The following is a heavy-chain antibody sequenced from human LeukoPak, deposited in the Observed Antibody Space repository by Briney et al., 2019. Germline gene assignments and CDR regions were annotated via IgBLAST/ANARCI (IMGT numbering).Heavy chain of an antibody. Sequence: GGSLRLSCAASGFTFSSHSMNWVRQAPGKGLEWVSYISSSSSARYYADSVKGRFTISRDNSKNTLYLQMNSLRAEDTAVYYCTTVDTAMVARYWGQGTLVTVSS. CDR2: ISSSSSAR. D-gene: IGHD5-18*01. J-gene: IGHJ4*02. CDR3: TTVDTAMVARY. CDR1: GFTFSSHS. V-gene: IGHV3-48*01.